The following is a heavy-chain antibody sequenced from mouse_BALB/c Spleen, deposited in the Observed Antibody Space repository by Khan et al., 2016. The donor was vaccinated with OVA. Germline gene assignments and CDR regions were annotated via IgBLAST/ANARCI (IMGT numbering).Heavy chain of an antibody. CDR2: IYYNGTV. J-gene: IGHJ1*01. CDR3: ARDYGSLYWYFDV. CDR1: GISITSGNYR. D-gene: IGHD1-1*01. Sequence: EVKLLESGPGLVKPSQTVSLTCTVTGISITSGNYRWSWIRQFPGNKLEWIGNIYYNGTVTYNPSLTRRTHLTRETSTNQIFLEMDTLTAEDTATYYCARDYGSLYWYFDVWGAGTTVTVSS. V-gene: IGHV3-5*02.